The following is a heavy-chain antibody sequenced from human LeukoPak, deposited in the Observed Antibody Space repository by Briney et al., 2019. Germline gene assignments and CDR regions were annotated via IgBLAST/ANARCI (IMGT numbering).Heavy chain of an antibody. CDR3: AREGSRVWWLDRSNYYYYYYMDV. D-gene: IGHD6-19*01. V-gene: IGHV3-7*01. CDR2: IKQDGSEK. J-gene: IGHJ6*03. CDR1: GFTFSSYW. Sequence: GGSLRLSCAASGFTFSSYWMSWVRQAPGKGLEGVANIKQDGSEKYYVDSVKGRFTISRDNAKNSLYLQMNSLRAEDTAVYYCAREGSRVWWLDRSNYYYYYYMDVWGKGTTVTVSS.